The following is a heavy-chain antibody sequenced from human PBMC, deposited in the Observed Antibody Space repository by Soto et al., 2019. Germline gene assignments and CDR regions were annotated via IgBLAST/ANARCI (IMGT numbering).Heavy chain of an antibody. CDR1: GGSITNSNW. CDR3: ARGPPIVGNTTPLDS. V-gene: IGHV4-4*02. D-gene: IGHD2-21*01. Sequence: SETLSLTCTVSGGSITNSNWWSWVRLPPAKGLEWIGDIYHAGSTKYNPSLERRVTMSVDTSNNQFALTLTSVAAADTAVYFCARGPPIVGNTTPLDSWGQGTLVTVSS. J-gene: IGHJ4*02. CDR2: IYHAGST.